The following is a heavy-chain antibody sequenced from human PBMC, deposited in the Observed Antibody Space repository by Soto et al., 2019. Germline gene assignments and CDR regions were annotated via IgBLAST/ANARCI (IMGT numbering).Heavy chain of an antibody. CDR2: IDTYGTDT. Sequence: EVQLVESGGGLVQPGGSLRLSCAASGFTFSSYWMHWVRQAPGEGLVWISFIDTYGTDTKYADSAKGRFTTSRDNAKNTQYPLMNSLRAEDTAVYYCVRGLGNSDYWGQGTLVTVSS. D-gene: IGHD1-7*01. J-gene: IGHJ4*02. V-gene: IGHV3-74*03. CDR1: GFTFSSYW. CDR3: VRGLGNSDY.